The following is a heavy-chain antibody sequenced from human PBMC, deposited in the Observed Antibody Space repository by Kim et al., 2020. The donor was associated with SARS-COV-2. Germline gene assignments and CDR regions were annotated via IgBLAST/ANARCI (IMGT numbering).Heavy chain of an antibody. CDR2: IYSGGST. J-gene: IGHJ6*02. D-gene: IGHD2-15*01. CDR3: ARDPAPPQGCSGGSCYSYYYYYGMDV. CDR1: GFTVSINY. Sequence: GGSLRLSCAASGFTVSINYMSWVRQAPGKGLEWVSVIYSGGSTYYADSVKGRFTISRDNSKNTLYLQMNSLRAEDTAVYYCARDPAPPQGCSGGSCYSYYYYYGMDVWGQGTTVTVSS. V-gene: IGHV3-66*02.